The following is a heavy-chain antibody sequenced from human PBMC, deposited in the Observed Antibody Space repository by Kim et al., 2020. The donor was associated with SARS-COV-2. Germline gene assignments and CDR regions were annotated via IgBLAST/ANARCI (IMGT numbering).Heavy chain of an antibody. D-gene: IGHD3-22*01. J-gene: IGHJ3*02. CDR1: GFTFSDTY. CDR2: IYSGGNT. Sequence: GGSLRLSCAASGFTFSDTYMSWVRQAPGKGLEWLSIIYSGGNTCYADSVKDRFTISRDNFKNTLYLQMSSLRAEDTAVYYCRGLPFKLHSSGAYQTSSDAFDIWGQGTMVTVSS. V-gene: IGHV3-53*01. CDR3: RGLPFKLHSSGAYQTSSDAFDI.